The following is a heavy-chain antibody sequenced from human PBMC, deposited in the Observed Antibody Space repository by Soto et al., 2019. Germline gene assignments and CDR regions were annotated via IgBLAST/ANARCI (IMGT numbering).Heavy chain of an antibody. CDR3: ARNGYSSSWSYYYGMDV. CDR1: GDSVSSNSAA. CDR2: TYYRSKWYN. V-gene: IGHV6-1*01. Sequence: SQTLSLTCAISGDSVSSNSAAWNWIRQSPSRGLEWLGRTYYRSKWYNDYAVSVKSRITINPDTSKNQFSLQLNSVTPEDTAFYYCARNGYSSSWSYYYGMDVWGQGTTVTAP. D-gene: IGHD6-13*01. J-gene: IGHJ6*02.